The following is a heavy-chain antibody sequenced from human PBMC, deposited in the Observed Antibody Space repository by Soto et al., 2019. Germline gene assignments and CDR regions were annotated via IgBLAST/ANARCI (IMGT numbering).Heavy chain of an antibody. CDR3: ARGLAVAYSPALL. CDR1: GYTVTSYY. CDR2: IDPGGGRT. J-gene: IGHJ4*02. V-gene: IGHV1-46*01. Sequence: ASVKVSCKASGYTVTSYYIHWVRQAPGQGLEWMGLIDPGGGRTSYAQHLHGRVTMTRDTSTSTAYMELSSLRFEDTALYYCARGLAVAYSPALLWGQGTLVTVSS. D-gene: IGHD6-19*01.